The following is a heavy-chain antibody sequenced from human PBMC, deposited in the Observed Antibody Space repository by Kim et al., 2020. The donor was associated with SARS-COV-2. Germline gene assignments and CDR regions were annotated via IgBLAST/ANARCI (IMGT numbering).Heavy chain of an antibody. V-gene: IGHV3-7*01. J-gene: IGHJ1*01. CDR1: EFTFSGYW. Sequence: GGSLRLSCAASEFTFSGYWMHWVRQAPGKGLEWVAEIKRDGRVKYYVDSVKGRFTISRDNAKNSLYLQMNSLRAEDTAVYYCAGGGCWFAQHWCQGTRV. D-gene: IGHD3-16*01. CDR3: AGGGCWFAQH. CDR2: IKRDGRVK.